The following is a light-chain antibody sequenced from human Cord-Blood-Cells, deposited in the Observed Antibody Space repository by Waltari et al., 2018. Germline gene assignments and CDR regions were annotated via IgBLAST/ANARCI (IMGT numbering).Light chain of an antibody. CDR1: KGISSA. CDR2: DAS. J-gene: IGKJ4*01. V-gene: IGKV1-13*02. CDR3: QQFNSYPLT. Sequence: AIQLTQSPSSLSASVGDRVTITCRASKGISSALAWYQQKPGKAPKLLSYDASSLESGVPSRVSGSGSGTDFTLTISSLQPEDFATYYCQQFNSYPLTFGGGTKVEIK.